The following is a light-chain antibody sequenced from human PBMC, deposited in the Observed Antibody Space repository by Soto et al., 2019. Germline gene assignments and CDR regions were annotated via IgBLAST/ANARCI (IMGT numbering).Light chain of an antibody. J-gene: IGKJ1*01. CDR1: QSLVYSDGNTY. CDR2: QIS. Sequence: DVVLTQTPLSSPVTLGQPASISCRSSQSLVYSDGNTYLSWLQQRPGQPPRLLIYQISNRFSGVPDRFSGSGAGTDFTLEISRVEAEAVGVYYCMQFAHFPRTFGQGTKVEI. V-gene: IGKV2-24*01. CDR3: MQFAHFPRT.